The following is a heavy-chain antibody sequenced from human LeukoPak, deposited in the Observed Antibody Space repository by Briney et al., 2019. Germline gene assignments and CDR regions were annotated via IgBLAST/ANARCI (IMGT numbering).Heavy chain of an antibody. Sequence: GGSLRLSCAASGFTVSTCYMSWARQAPAKGLEWVSDISSGGTTYYADSVKARFTIYTDNTKNTLYLQINSLRAADTAVYYCASGRVTAFDDWGQGALVTVSS. CDR2: ISSGGTT. D-gene: IGHD3-10*01. CDR1: GFTVSTCY. CDR3: ASGRVTAFDD. V-gene: IGHV3-66*01. J-gene: IGHJ4*02.